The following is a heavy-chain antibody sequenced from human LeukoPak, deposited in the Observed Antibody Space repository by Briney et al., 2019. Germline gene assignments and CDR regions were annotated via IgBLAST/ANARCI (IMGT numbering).Heavy chain of an antibody. CDR1: GYSFTSYW. Sequence: GESLKISCKGSGYSFTSYWIGWVRQMPGKGLEWMGSIYPGDSDTRYSPSFQGQVTISADKSISTAYLQWSSLKASDTAMYYCARHCSSTSCYGYYFDYWGQGTLVTVSS. CDR3: ARHCSSTSCYGYYFDY. V-gene: IGHV5-51*01. J-gene: IGHJ4*02. D-gene: IGHD2-2*01. CDR2: IYPGDSDT.